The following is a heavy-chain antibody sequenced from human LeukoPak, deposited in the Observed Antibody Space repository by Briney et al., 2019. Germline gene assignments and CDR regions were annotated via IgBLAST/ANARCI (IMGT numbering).Heavy chain of an antibody. CDR2: IYYSGST. Sequence: SETLSLTCTVSGSSISSGGYYWGWIRQPPGKGPEWIGSIYYSGSTYYNPSLKSRVTISVDTSKNQFSLKLSSVTAADTAVYYCASPGGGPTDYWGQGTLVTVSS. D-gene: IGHD3-16*01. J-gene: IGHJ4*02. CDR3: ASPGGGPTDY. V-gene: IGHV4-39*01. CDR1: GSSISSGGYY.